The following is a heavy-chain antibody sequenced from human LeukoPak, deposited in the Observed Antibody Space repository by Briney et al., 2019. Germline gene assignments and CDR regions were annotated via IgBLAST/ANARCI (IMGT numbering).Heavy chain of an antibody. CDR1: GFTFSSYW. CDR3: AKDDDDFLDVFDI. CDR2: IKHDGSEK. D-gene: IGHD3-3*01. Sequence: GGSLRLSCAASGFTFSSYWMSWVRQAPGKGLEWVANIKHDGSEKYYVDSVKGRFTISRDNAKNTLHLQMNSLRGEDTAIYYCAKDDDDFLDVFDIWGQGTVVTVSS. J-gene: IGHJ3*02. V-gene: IGHV3-7*03.